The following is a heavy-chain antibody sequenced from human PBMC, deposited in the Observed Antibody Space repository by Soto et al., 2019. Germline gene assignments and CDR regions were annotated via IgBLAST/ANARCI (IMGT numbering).Heavy chain of an antibody. Sequence: VQLQESGPGLVKPSETLSLTCIVSGGSISSHYWSWIRQPPGKGLEWIGYIFDNRNTNYNPSLRSRVSMSVDTSKNQFSLMLRSVSAADTAVYYCARSVAVSADYFYNGLDVWGHGTTVIVSS. CDR1: GGSISSHY. D-gene: IGHD6-19*01. J-gene: IGHJ6*02. V-gene: IGHV4-59*11. CDR3: ARSVAVSADYFYNGLDV. CDR2: IFDNRNT.